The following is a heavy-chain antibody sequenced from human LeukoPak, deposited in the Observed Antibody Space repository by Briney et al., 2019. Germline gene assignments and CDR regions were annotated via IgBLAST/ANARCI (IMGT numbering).Heavy chain of an antibody. D-gene: IGHD3-3*01. CDR3: ARDPPYDFWSGYYDSFDY. V-gene: IGHV3-74*01. CDR1: GFTFSSYW. CDR2: INSDGSST. Sequence: PGGSLRLSCAASGFTFSSYWMHWVRQAPGKGPVWVSRINSDGSSTSYADSVKGRFTISRDNAKNTLYLQMNSLRAEDTAVYYCARDPPYDFWSGYYDSFDYWGQGTLVTVSS. J-gene: IGHJ4*02.